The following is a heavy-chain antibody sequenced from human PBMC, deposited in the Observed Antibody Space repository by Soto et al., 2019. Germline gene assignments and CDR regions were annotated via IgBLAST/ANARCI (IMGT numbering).Heavy chain of an antibody. CDR2: ISSSSSYI. Sequence: GGSLRLSCAASGFTFSSYSMNWVRQAPGKGLEWVSSISSSSSYIYYADSVKGRFTISRDNAKNSLYLQMNSLRAEDTAVYYCAREGEGDYGDYVYDYWGQGTLVTVSS. J-gene: IGHJ4*02. D-gene: IGHD4-17*01. CDR1: GFTFSSYS. V-gene: IGHV3-21*01. CDR3: AREGEGDYGDYVYDY.